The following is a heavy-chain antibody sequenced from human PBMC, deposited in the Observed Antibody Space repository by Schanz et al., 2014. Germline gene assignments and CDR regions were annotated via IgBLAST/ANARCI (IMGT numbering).Heavy chain of an antibody. CDR3: AKSLESCPGGRCSRGYFDY. CDR2: ILGLASTT. Sequence: EVQLMESGGGLVKPGGSLRLSCVASGFAFSSFAMAWVRQVPGKGLEWVSAILGLASTTYYADAVRGRFTISRDNFKGALYLQMSSLRAEDTAVYYCAKSLESCPGGRCSRGYFDYWGQGTLVTVSS. D-gene: IGHD2-8*02. V-gene: IGHV3-23*01. J-gene: IGHJ4*02. CDR1: GFAFSSFA.